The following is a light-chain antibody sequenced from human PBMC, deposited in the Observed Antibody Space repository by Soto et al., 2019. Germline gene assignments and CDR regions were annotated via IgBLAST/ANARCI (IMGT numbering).Light chain of an antibody. J-gene: IGKJ1*01. CDR3: QQYNSYSA. V-gene: IGKV1-5*01. CDR2: GDS. Sequence: DLQMNQSPSTLSASVGDTVTITCRASQSISNRLAWYQQKPGRAPKLLMHGDSTLESGVPSRFGGDGSGTEFTLTISSLQPDDFATYYCQQYNSYSAFGQGTKVDIK. CDR1: QSISNR.